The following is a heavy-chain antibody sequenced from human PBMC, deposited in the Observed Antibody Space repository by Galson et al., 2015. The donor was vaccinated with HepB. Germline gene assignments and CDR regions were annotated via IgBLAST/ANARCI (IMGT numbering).Heavy chain of an antibody. V-gene: IGHV3-53*01. J-gene: IGHJ4*02. Sequence: CAASGFTVSSNYMGWVRQAPGKGLEWVSVIYSGGSTYYADSVKGRFTISRDNSKNTLYFQMNSLRAEDTAVYYCARASIAAAGYYFDYWGQGTLVTVSS. CDR1: GFTVSSNY. CDR3: ARASIAAAGYYFDY. CDR2: IYSGGST. D-gene: IGHD6-13*01.